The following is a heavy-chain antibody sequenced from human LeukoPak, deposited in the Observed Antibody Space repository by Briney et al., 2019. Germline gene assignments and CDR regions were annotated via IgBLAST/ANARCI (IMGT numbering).Heavy chain of an antibody. J-gene: IGHJ4*02. CDR1: GGSFSGNY. CDR2: INHSGST. Sequence: PSETLSLTCAVYGGSFSGNYWSWIRQPPGKGLEWIGEINHSGSTNYGPSLKSRVTISVDTSKNQFSLKLSSVTAADTAMYYCATSGYSGYDLNSWGQGTLVTVSS. CDR3: ATSGYSGYDLNS. D-gene: IGHD5-12*01. V-gene: IGHV4-34*01.